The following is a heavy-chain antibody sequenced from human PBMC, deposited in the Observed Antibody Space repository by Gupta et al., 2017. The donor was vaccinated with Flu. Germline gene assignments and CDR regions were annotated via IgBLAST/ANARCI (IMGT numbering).Heavy chain of an antibody. D-gene: IGHD3-22*01. CDR2: ISGSGGST. Sequence: EVQLLESGGGLVQPGGSLRLSCAASGFTFSSYAMSWVRQAPGKGLEWVSAISGSGGSTYYADSVKGRFTISRDNSKNTLYLQMNSLRAEDTAVYYCAKDPRTTLDSSGDFDYWGQGTLVTVSS. V-gene: IGHV3-23*01. J-gene: IGHJ4*02. CDR3: AKDPRTTLDSSGDFDY. CDR1: GFTFSSYA.